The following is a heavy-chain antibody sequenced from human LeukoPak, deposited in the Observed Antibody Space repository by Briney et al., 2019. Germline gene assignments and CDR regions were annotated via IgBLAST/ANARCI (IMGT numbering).Heavy chain of an antibody. CDR1: GGSISSSSYY. Sequence: PSETLSLTCTVSGGSISSSSYYWGWIRQPPGKGLEWIGSIYYSGSTYYNPSLKSRVTISVDTSKNQFSLKLSSVTAADTAVYYCARFVTIFGVVITYYFDYWGQGTLVTVSS. J-gene: IGHJ4*02. D-gene: IGHD3-3*01. CDR2: IYYSGST. CDR3: ARFVTIFGVVITYYFDY. V-gene: IGHV4-39*01.